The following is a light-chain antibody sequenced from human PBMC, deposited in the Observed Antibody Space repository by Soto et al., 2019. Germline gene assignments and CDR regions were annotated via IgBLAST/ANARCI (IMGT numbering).Light chain of an antibody. CDR3: QQYNSFPST. CDR1: QSISKY. CDR2: DAS. J-gene: IGKJ5*01. Sequence: DIHMTQSPSTLSASVMDRVTCAFLASQSISKYLAWYQQKPGKAPKLLIYDASSLESGVPSRFSGSGSGTEFTLTISSLQPDDFATCYCQQYNSFPSTFGQGTRLEIK. V-gene: IGKV1-5*01.